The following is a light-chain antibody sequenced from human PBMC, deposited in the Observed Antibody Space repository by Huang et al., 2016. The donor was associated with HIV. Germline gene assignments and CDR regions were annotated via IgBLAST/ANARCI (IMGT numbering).Light chain of an antibody. Sequence: VMTQSPGTLSMSPGERATLSCRASQCVSSNVVWYQQKPGQAPRLLIYGASTRATGIPARFSGSGSGTEFTLTITSLQSEDFAVYYCQHHNNWPWTFGQGTKVEIK. V-gene: IGKV3-15*01. CDR2: GAS. CDR3: QHHNNWPWT. J-gene: IGKJ1*01. CDR1: QCVSSN.